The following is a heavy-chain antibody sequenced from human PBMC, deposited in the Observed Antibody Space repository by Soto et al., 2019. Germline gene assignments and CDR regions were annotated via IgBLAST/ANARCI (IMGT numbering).Heavy chain of an antibody. CDR2: IIPIFNTP. J-gene: IGHJ6*02. CDR1: GGTFNTYA. V-gene: IGHV1-69*14. CDR3: AIDKTGTNTYNVLDV. Sequence: QVQLVQSGAEVKKPGSSVKVSCKASGGTFNTYAISWVRQAPGQGLEWMGGIIPIFNTPNYAQRFQGRVTIIADKSTSTAYMELSSLRSEDTALYYCAIDKTGTNTYNVLDVWGQGTTVTVSS. D-gene: IGHD1-1*01.